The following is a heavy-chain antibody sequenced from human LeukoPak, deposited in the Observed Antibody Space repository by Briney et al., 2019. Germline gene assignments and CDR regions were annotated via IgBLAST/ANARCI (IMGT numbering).Heavy chain of an antibody. CDR2: ISAYNGNT. Sequence: ASVKVSCKASGYTFTSCGISWVRQAPGQRLEWMGWISAYNGNTNYAQKLQGRVTMTTDTSTSTAYMELRSLRSDDTAVYYCARADPMIVVVNDAFDIWGQGTMVTVSS. CDR1: GYTFTSCG. D-gene: IGHD3-22*01. J-gene: IGHJ3*02. CDR3: ARADPMIVVVNDAFDI. V-gene: IGHV1-18*01.